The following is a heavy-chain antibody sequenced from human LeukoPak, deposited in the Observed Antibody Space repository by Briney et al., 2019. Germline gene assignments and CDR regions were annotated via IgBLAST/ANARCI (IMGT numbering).Heavy chain of an antibody. D-gene: IGHD3-10*01. CDR3: ARDDLWFGELSAEYFHH. V-gene: IGHV3-48*04. CDR1: GFTFSSHW. J-gene: IGHJ1*01. CDR2: ISSSGSTI. Sequence: GGSLRLSCAASGFTFSSHWMHWVRQAPGKGLEWVSYISSSGSTIYYTDSVKGRFTISRDNAKNSLYLQMNSLRAEDTAVYYCARDDLWFGELSAEYFHHWGQGTLVTVSS.